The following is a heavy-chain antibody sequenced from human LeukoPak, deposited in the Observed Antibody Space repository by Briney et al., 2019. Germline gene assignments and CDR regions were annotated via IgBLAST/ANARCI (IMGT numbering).Heavy chain of an antibody. CDR2: INSDGSTT. V-gene: IGHV3-74*01. CDR1: GFTFDGYW. D-gene: IGHD6-19*01. CDR3: AKDRRGSGWYGGFDS. Sequence: GGSLRLSCAASGFTFDGYWMHWVRQAPGKGLVWVSRINSDGSTTNYADSVMGRFTISRDNSKNTLYLQLNSLRVEDTAVYYCAKDRRGSGWYGGFDSWGQGMLVTVSA. J-gene: IGHJ4*02.